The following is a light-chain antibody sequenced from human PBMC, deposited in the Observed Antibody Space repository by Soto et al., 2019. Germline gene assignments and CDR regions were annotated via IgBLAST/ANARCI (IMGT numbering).Light chain of an antibody. CDR1: QSISSY. V-gene: IGKV1-39*01. Sequence: DIQMTQSPSSLSASVGDRVTITCRASQSISSYLNWYQQKPGKAPKLLIYAASSLQSGVPSRFSGSGSGTDFTLTISSLQPEDFATYYCQQSYSTPFTFGRGDKVDI. J-gene: IGKJ3*01. CDR3: QQSYSTPFT. CDR2: AAS.